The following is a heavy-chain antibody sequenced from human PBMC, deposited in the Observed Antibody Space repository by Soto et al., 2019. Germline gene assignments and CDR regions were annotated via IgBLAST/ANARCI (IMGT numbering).Heavy chain of an antibody. CDR3: ARGYFDWLPQYNWFDP. CDR1: GYTFTSYG. D-gene: IGHD3-9*01. J-gene: IGHJ5*02. V-gene: IGHV1-18*01. CDR2: ISAYNGNT. Sequence: QVQLVQSGAEVKKPGASVKVSCKASGYTFTSYGISWVRQAPGQGLEWMGWISAYNGNTNYAQKLQGRVTMTTDTSPSTAYRELRSLRSDDTAVYYCARGYFDWLPQYNWFDPWGQGTLVTVSS.